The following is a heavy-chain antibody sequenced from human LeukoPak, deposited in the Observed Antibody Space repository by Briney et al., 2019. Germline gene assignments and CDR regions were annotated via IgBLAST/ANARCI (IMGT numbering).Heavy chain of an antibody. J-gene: IGHJ4*02. CDR1: GYTFTGYY. CDR2: INPNNGGT. Sequence: ASVKVSCKASGYTFTGYYMHWVRQPPGQGLEWMGWINPNNGGTNYAQKFQGRVTLTRDTSISTAYMELSRLRSDDTAIYYCARDMATVPTTDYWGQGTLVTVSS. V-gene: IGHV1-2*02. D-gene: IGHD1-1*01. CDR3: ARDMATVPTTDY.